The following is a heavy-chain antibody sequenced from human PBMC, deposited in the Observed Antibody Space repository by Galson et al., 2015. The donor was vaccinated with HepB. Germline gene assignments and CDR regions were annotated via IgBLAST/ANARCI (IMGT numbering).Heavy chain of an antibody. D-gene: IGHD6-19*01. CDR2: IRSKAYGGTT. CDR3: TRDLAPVADLHIRGVY. V-gene: IGHV3-49*03. CDR1: GFTFGDYA. Sequence: SLRLSCAASGFTFGDYAMSWFRQAPGKGLEWVGFIRSKAYGGTTEYAASVKGRFTISRGDSKSIAYLQMNSLKTEDTAVYYCTRDLAPVADLHIRGVYWGQGTLVTVSS. J-gene: IGHJ4*02.